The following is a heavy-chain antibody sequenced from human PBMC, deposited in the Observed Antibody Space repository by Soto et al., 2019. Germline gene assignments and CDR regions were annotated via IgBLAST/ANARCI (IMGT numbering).Heavy chain of an antibody. CDR1: GFSLSTSGVG. V-gene: IGHV2-5*02. Sequence: QITLKESGPTLVRPTQTLTLTRAFSGFSLSTSGVGVGWIRQPPGKALEWLAVIYWDDSKHYSPSLRSRLTITKDTSKHQVVLTMTNMDPKDTGTYYCAHKGPEDWPLDYWGQGTLVTVSS. J-gene: IGHJ4*02. CDR3: AHKGPEDWPLDY. CDR2: IYWDDSK. D-gene: IGHD3-9*01.